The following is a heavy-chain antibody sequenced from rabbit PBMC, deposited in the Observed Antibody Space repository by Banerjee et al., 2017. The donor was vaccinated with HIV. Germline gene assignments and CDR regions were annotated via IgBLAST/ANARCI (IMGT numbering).Heavy chain of an antibody. J-gene: IGHJ4*01. CDR1: GFSFSSYYY. CDR3: ARDAGCSSNL. V-gene: IGHV1S45*01. CDR2: IYTGSSGST. Sequence: QEQLEESGGDLVKPGGSLTLTCTASGFSFSSYYYMCWVRQAPGKGLEWIACIYTGSSGSTADASWAKGRFTISKTSSTTVTLQMTSLTAADTATYFCARDAGCSSNLWGQGTLVTVS. D-gene: IGHD8-1*01.